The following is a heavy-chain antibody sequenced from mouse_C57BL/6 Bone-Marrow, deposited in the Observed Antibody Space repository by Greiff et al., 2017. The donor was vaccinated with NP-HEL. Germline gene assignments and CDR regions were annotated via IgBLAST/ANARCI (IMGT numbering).Heavy chain of an antibody. CDR2: IRNKANGYTT. CDR1: GFTFTDYY. Sequence: EVQGVESGGGLVQPGGSLSLSCAASGFTFTDYYMSWVRQPPGKALEWLVFIRNKANGYTTEYSASVKGRFTTSRDNSQSILYLQMNALRAEDSATYYCARSIYYDYADDPFYAMDYWGQGTSVTVSS. V-gene: IGHV7-3*01. CDR3: ARSIYYDYADDPFYAMDY. D-gene: IGHD2-4*01. J-gene: IGHJ4*01.